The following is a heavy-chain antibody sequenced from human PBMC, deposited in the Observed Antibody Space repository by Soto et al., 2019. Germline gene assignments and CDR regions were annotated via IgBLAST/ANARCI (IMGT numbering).Heavy chain of an antibody. CDR3: ARPWGDSGAPHPCDY. V-gene: IGHV4-39*01. D-gene: IGHD4-17*01. CDR2: IYYSGST. J-gene: IGHJ4*02. Sequence: QLQLQESGPGLVKPSETLSLTCTVSGGSISGTTYYWGWIRQPPGKRLAWIGSIYYSGSTYYNPSLKSQVTGSEDTSNNHFSLNQSAVTAADTDVYYCARPWGDSGAPHPCDYWGQGTLVTVSS. CDR1: GGSISGTTYY.